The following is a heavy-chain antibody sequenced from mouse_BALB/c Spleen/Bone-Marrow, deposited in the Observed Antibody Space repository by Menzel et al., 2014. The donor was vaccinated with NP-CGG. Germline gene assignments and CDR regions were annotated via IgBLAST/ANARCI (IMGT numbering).Heavy chain of an antibody. CDR2: INPSSGYT. CDR1: GYTFTSYT. Sequence: LVESGAELARPGASVKMSCEASGYTFTSYTIQWVKQRPGQGLEWIGYINPSSGYTDYNQKFKDKTTLTADKSSNTAYMQLTSLTPEDSAVYSCAREARTGAWFTYWGQGTLVTVSA. J-gene: IGHJ3*01. CDR3: AREARTGAWFTY. D-gene: IGHD4-1*01. V-gene: IGHV1-4*02.